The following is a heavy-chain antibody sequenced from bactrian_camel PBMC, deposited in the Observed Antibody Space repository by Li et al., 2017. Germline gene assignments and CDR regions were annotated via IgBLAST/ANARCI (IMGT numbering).Heavy chain of an antibody. Sequence: QVQLVESGGGSAQAGGSLRLSCVVAEFSKNTKCMGWFRQVPGNERGPLASIDSDGRTSVADSVKGRFTISQDGAKNTLYLHMNNLKPEDTAMYHCAASGGQLGRWCYEFPVNWVSWLYNWGQGTQVTVS. D-gene: IGHD3*01. J-gene: IGHJ4*01. CDR3: AASGGQLGRWCYEFPVNWVSWLYN. CDR2: IDSDGRT. CDR1: EFSKNTKC. V-gene: IGHV3S53*01.